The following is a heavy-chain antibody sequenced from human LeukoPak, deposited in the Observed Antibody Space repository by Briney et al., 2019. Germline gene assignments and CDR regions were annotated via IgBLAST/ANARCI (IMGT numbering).Heavy chain of an antibody. Sequence: PGRSLRLSCATSGFTFVSYGMHWVRQAPGKGLEWVTFIRYDGSDQAYADSVKGRFTISRDNSKNTFYLHMTSLRREDTAVYYCAKDAHYLFGGKRDFYFDYWGQGALVTVSS. D-gene: IGHD4-23*01. CDR1: GFTFVSYG. J-gene: IGHJ4*02. CDR2: IRYDGSDQ. CDR3: AKDAHYLFGGKRDFYFDY. V-gene: IGHV3-30*02.